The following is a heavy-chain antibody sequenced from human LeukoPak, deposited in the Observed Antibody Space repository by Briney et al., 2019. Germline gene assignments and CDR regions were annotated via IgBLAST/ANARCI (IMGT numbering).Heavy chain of an antibody. CDR1: GFTFSSYA. D-gene: IGHD6-13*01. CDR2: ISYDGSNN. J-gene: IGHJ1*01. Sequence: PGGSLRLSCAASGFTFSSYAMHWVRQAPGKGLEWVAVISYDGSNNYYADSVKGRFTISRDNSKNTLYLQMNSLRAEDTAMYYCARDIRLPFPSAAGSYFQHWGQGTLVTVSS. CDR3: ARDIRLPFPSAAGSYFQH. V-gene: IGHV3-30-3*01.